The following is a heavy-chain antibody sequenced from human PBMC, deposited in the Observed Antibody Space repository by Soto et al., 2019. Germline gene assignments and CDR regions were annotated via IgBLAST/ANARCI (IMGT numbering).Heavy chain of an antibody. CDR1: GFKFSNYA. CDR2: ISATGGGT. J-gene: IGHJ4*02. CDR3: AKDRRAGGNSAFYFDF. Sequence: GGSLRLSCAASGFKFSNYAMIWVRQAPGKGLEWVSLISATGGGTYYADSVKGRFTISRDNSHNTLYLQVHSLTAEDTAVYYCAKDRRAGGNSAFYFDFWGQGAQVTVSS. D-gene: IGHD3-16*01. V-gene: IGHV3-23*01.